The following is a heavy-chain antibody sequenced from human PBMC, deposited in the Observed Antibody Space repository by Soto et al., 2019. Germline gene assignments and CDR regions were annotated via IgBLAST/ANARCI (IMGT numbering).Heavy chain of an antibody. Sequence: SETLSLTCAVNGGSFSDYYWSWVRQPPGKGLEWIGEISHSGSTSYNPSLKSRVTISIDTSKNQFSLKLSAVTAADTAVYYCARGLYHESSASDNWGQGTLVTVTA. CDR2: ISHSGST. CDR3: ARGLYHESSASDN. D-gene: IGHD6-19*01. V-gene: IGHV4-34*01. CDR1: GGSFSDYY. J-gene: IGHJ4*02.